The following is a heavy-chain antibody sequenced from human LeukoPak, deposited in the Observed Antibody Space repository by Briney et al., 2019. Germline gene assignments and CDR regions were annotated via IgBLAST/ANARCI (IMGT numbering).Heavy chain of an antibody. V-gene: IGHV4-34*01. CDR2: INHSGST. J-gene: IGHJ4*02. D-gene: IGHD3-22*01. Sequence: PSETLSLTCAVYGGSFSGYYWNWIRQPPGKGLEWIGEINHSGSTNYNPSLKSRVTISVDTSKNQFSLKLSSVTAADTAVYYCARGQGYYYDSSGYYYVDWGQGTLVTVSS. CDR1: GGSFSGYY. CDR3: ARGQGYYYDSSGYYYVD.